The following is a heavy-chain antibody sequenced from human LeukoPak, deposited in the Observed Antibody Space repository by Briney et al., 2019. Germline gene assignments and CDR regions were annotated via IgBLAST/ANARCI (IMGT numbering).Heavy chain of an antibody. CDR1: GFTVSSNY. Sequence: PGGSLRLSCAASGFTVSSNYMSWVRQAPGKGLEWVSVIYSGGSTYYADSVKGRFTISRDNSKNTLYLQMNSLRAEDTAVYYCARDHCSSTSCYYYYYYMDVWGKGTTVTVSS. D-gene: IGHD2-2*01. J-gene: IGHJ6*03. V-gene: IGHV3-53*01. CDR3: ARDHCSSTSCYYYYYYMDV. CDR2: IYSGGST.